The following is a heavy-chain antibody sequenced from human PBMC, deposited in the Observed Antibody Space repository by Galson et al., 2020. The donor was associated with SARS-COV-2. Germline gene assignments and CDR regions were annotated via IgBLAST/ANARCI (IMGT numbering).Heavy chain of an antibody. V-gene: IGHV4-59*01. CDR2: IYYSGST. D-gene: IGHD5-12*01. Sequence: SETLSLTCTVSGGSINSYYWSWIRQPPGKGLEWIGYIYYSGSTNYNPSLKSRVTISADTSKKQFSLKLSSVTAADTAVYFCARRGRDGYIHYYFDYWGQGTLVTVSS. CDR3: ARRGRDGYIHYYFDY. CDR1: GGSINSYY. J-gene: IGHJ4*02.